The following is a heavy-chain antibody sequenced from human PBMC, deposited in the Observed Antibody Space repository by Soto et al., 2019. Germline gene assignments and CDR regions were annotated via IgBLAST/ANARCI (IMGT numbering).Heavy chain of an antibody. CDR2: IYHSGST. Sequence: QVQLQESGPGLVKPSGTLSLTCAVSGGSISSSHWWSWVRQPPGKGLEWIGEIYHSGSTKYNPSLKSRLTISLAKSENQFSLTLTSVTAADAAVYYCARGPDLGWDWGQGTLVTVSS. J-gene: IGHJ4*02. V-gene: IGHV4-4*02. D-gene: IGHD2-21*01. CDR3: ARGPDLGWD. CDR1: GGSISSSHW.